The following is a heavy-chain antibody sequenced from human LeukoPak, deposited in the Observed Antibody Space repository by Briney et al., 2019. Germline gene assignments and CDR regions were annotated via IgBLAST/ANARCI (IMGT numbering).Heavy chain of an antibody. CDR2: ISYDGSNK. Sequence: PGRSLRLSCAPSGITFSSYGMHWVRQAPGKGLEWVAVISYDGSNKYYADSVKGRFTISRDNSKNTLYLQMNSLRAEDTAVYYCAKGARTMITFGGVIVNWGQGTLVTVSS. CDR1: GITFSSYG. J-gene: IGHJ4*02. V-gene: IGHV3-30*18. D-gene: IGHD3-16*02. CDR3: AKGARTMITFGGVIVN.